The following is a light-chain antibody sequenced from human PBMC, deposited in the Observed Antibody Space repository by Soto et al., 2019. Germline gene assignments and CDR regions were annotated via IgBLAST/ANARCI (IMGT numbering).Light chain of an antibody. Sequence: EIQVTGSPSDLSGRVVGKITITLLASQSVSGWLAWYQQTPGEAPKXXSYDASALPRGVPSRFRGSGSGTKFTLTIASLKPADFETYYCQQYETFSGTFGPGTKVDIK. CDR3: QQYETFSGT. J-gene: IGKJ1*01. CDR1: QSVSGW. V-gene: IGKV1-5*01. CDR2: DAS.